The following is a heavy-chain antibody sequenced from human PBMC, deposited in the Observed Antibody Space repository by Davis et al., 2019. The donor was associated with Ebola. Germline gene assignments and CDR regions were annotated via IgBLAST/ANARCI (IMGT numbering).Heavy chain of an antibody. CDR3: ARGDELERPFDY. CDR2: INAGNGNT. V-gene: IGHV1-3*01. D-gene: IGHD1-1*01. J-gene: IGHJ4*02. CDR1: GYTFTSYA. Sequence: ASVKVSCKASGYTFTSYAMHWVRQAPGQRLEWMGWINAGNGNTKYSQKFQGRVTITRDTSASTAYMELSSLRSEDTAVYYCARGDELERPFDYWGQGTLVTVSS.